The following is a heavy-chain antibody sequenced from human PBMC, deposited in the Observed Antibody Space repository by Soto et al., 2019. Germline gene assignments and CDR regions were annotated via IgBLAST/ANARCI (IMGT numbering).Heavy chain of an antibody. J-gene: IGHJ5*02. D-gene: IGHD2-2*01. V-gene: IGHV1-18*01. CDR3: ATREVPASMGGWFGT. CDR1: GFSLSDDG. CDR2: ISPYIDNT. Sequence: ASVKVSCKASGFSLSDDGINWMRQAPGQGLDWVGWISPYIDNTNYAQKFQDRVTLTTDTSTSTAYMELRSLRSDDTAVYYCATREVPASMGGWFGTWGQGTLVTVSS.